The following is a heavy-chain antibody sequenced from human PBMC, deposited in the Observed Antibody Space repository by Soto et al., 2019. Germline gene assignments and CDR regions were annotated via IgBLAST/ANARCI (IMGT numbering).Heavy chain of an antibody. J-gene: IGHJ6*02. CDR1: GFTFSRHG. CDR2: IWYDGNNK. V-gene: IGHV3-33*01. CDR3: ARGMEYVDIVSTIVLHYSFSAMGV. Sequence: QVQVVESGGGVVQPGRSLRLSCEVSGFTFSRHGMHWVRQAPGKGLEWVACIWYDGNNKLYGESVKGRFTVSRDDFKTTVHLPRKKLRAGDTAVYTCARGMEYVDIVSTIVLHYSFSAMGVWGQGTTGTVSS. D-gene: IGHD5-12*01.